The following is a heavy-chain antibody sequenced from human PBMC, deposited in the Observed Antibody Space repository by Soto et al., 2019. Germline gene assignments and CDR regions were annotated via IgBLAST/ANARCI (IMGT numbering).Heavy chain of an antibody. V-gene: IGHV3-21*04. D-gene: IGHD3-22*01. J-gene: IGHJ4*02. CDR2: ISSSSSYI. CDR1: GFPFSSYS. Sequence: PGGSLRLSCAASGFPFSSYSMNWVRQAPGKGLEWVSSISSSSSYIYYADSLKGRFSISRDNVKNSLYLQMNSLRAEDTAVYYISRSITEYDDSSGYYDDYWGQGTLVTVSS. CDR3: SRSITEYDDSSGYYDDY.